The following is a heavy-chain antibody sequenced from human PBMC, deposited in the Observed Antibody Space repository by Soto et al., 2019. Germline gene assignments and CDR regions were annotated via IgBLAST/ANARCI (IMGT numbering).Heavy chain of an antibody. V-gene: IGHV3-23*01. Sequence: GVLRLSCAASGFTFSSYSMSWVRQSPGKGLEWVSAISGSGVSTYYADSVKGRFTISRDNSKNTLHLQMNSLRAEDTAVYYCARGFNWLDYWGQGALVTVSS. CDR2: ISGSGVST. CDR1: GFTFSSYS. CDR3: ARGFNWLDY. J-gene: IGHJ4*02. D-gene: IGHD1-20*01.